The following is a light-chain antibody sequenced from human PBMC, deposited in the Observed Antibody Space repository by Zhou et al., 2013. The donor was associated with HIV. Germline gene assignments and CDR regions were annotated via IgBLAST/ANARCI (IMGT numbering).Light chain of an antibody. CDR1: LSVRKF. Sequence: DIQMTQYPASLSASVGDRVNITCRASLSVRKFLNWYQQKPGETPHLLVYDASNLQSGVPSRFIGSGSGTDFTLTIDNLRPEDSATYFCHQTYSSHLTFGGGTKVEI. CDR2: DAS. J-gene: IGKJ4*01. V-gene: IGKV1-39*01. CDR3: HQTYSSHLT.